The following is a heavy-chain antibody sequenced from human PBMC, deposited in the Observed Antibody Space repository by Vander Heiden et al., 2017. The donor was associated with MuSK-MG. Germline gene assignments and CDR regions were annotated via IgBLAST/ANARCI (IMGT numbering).Heavy chain of an antibody. Sequence: EVQLVQSGAEVKKPGATVKITCKVSGYTFTDYYMHWVQQAPGKGLEWMGLVDPEDGETIYAEKFQGRVTITADTSTDTAYMELSSLRSEDTAVYYCATFSVVITILGAEWFDPWGQGTLVTVSS. J-gene: IGHJ5*02. CDR2: VDPEDGET. CDR3: ATFSVVITILGAEWFDP. CDR1: GYTFTDYY. V-gene: IGHV1-69-2*01. D-gene: IGHD3-22*01.